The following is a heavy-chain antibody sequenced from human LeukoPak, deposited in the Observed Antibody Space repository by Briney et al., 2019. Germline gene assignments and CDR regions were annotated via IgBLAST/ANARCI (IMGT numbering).Heavy chain of an antibody. J-gene: IGHJ4*02. D-gene: IGHD6-19*01. CDR1: GGSFNGYY. CDR2: INQRGST. Sequence: SETLSLTCAVYGGSFNGYYWGWIRQSPGRGLEWIGEINQRGSTSYNPSLKSRATISVDTSKNQFSLKLSSLTAADTGVYYCATKYSVAVAANPPYFDYWGQGTLVTVSS. V-gene: IGHV4-34*01. CDR3: ATKYSVAVAANPPYFDY.